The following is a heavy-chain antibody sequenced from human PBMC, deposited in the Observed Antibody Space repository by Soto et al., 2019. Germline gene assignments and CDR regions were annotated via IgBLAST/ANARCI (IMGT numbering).Heavy chain of an antibody. CDR1: GGTFSSYA. D-gene: IGHD3-3*01. CDR2: IIPIFGTA. CDR3: ARDQPSTIYDFWSGSLDY. J-gene: IGHJ4*02. V-gene: IGHV1-69*01. Sequence: QVQLVQSGAEVKKPGSSVKVSCKASGGTFSSYAISWVRQAPGQGLEWMGGIIPIFGTANYAQKFQGRVTITADESTSTAYMELSSLRSEDTAVYYCARDQPSTIYDFWSGSLDYWGQGTLVTVSS.